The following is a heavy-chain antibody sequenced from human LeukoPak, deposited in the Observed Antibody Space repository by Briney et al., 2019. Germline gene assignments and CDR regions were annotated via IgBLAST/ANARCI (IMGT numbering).Heavy chain of an antibody. J-gene: IGHJ4*02. V-gene: IGHV4-59*01. CDR3: ARENPYCSGGSCYGRLFDY. CDR1: GGSISSYY. CDR2: IYYSGST. D-gene: IGHD2-15*01. Sequence: SETLSLTCTVSGGSISSYYWSWIRQPPGKGLEWIGYIYYSGSTNYNPSLKSRVTISVDTSKNQFSLKLSSVTAADTAVYYCARENPYCSGGSCYGRLFDYWGQGTLVTVSS.